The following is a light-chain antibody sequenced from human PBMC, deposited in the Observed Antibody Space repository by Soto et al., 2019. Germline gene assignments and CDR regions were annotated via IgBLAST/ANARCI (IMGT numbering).Light chain of an antibody. V-gene: IGLV2-14*01. CDR3: SSYTSSTTLLL. Sequence: QADLTQPASVSGSPGQSITISCTGTRTDVGSYNYVSWHQHQPGEAPKLILYEVNNRPSGISDRFSGSKSGNTASLTISGLQAEDEADYYCSSYTSSTTLLLFGGGTKLTVL. CDR1: RTDVGSYNY. J-gene: IGLJ2*01. CDR2: EVN.